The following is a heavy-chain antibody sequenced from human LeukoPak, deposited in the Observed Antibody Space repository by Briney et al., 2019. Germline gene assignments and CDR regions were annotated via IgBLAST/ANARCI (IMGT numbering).Heavy chain of an antibody. J-gene: IGHJ2*01. D-gene: IGHD4-17*01. CDR1: GFTFSNAW. CDR2: IKRKTDGGTT. Sequence: GGSLRLSCAASGFTFSNAWMSWVRQAPGKGLEWVGRIKRKTDGGTTDSAAPVKGRFTISRDDSKNTLYLQMNSLKTEDTAVYYCTTGAYGDYSYWYFDLWGRGTLVTVSS. V-gene: IGHV3-15*01. CDR3: TTGAYGDYSYWYFDL.